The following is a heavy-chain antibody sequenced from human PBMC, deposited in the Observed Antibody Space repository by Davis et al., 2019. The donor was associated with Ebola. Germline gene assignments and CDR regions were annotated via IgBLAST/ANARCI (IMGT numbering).Heavy chain of an antibody. CDR3: ARAYYDILTGDDAFDI. J-gene: IGHJ3*02. CDR2: INHSGST. V-gene: IGHV4-39*01. D-gene: IGHD3-9*01. CDR1: GGSISSSSYY. Sequence: SETLSLTCAVSGGSISSSSYYWSWIRQPPGKGLEWIGEINHSGSTNYNPSLKSRVTISVDTSKNQFSLKLSSVTAADTAVYYCARAYYDILTGDDAFDIWGQGTMVTVSS.